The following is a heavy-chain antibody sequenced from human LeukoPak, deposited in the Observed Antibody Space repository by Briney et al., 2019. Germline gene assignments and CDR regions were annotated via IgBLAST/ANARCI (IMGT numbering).Heavy chain of an antibody. J-gene: IGHJ4*02. CDR3: ASQVHYRSTWYGPIDC. V-gene: IGHV6-1*01. CDR1: GDSVSSDSVA. CDR2: TYYRSKWYS. Sequence: SQTLSLTCAISGDSVSSDSVAWNWVRQSPSRGLEWLGRTYYRSKWYSDFAVSVKSRITIKPDTSKNEFSLQLNSVTPEDTAVYYCASQVHYRSTWYGPIDCWGQGTLVTVSS. D-gene: IGHD6-13*01.